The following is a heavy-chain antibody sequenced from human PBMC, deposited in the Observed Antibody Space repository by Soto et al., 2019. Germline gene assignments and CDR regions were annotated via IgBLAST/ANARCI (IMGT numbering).Heavy chain of an antibody. D-gene: IGHD1-26*01. CDR2: MQPSTGRT. CDR1: GYSFTRLD. J-gene: IGHJ4*02. CDR3: ARGVSAGVDY. Sequence: QAQLVQSGAEVREPGASVKVSCKASGYSFTRLDINWVRQTAGQGLEGMGWMQPSTGRTGYAQKFQGRVTMTRDTSINTAYMELTTLTSDDTAFYYCARGVSAGVDYWGQGPLVTVSS. V-gene: IGHV1-8*01.